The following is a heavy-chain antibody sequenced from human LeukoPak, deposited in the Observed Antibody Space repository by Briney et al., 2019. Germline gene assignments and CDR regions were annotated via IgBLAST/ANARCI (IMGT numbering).Heavy chain of an antibody. J-gene: IGHJ3*02. Sequence: PGGSLRLSCAASGCTFSTYWMHWVRQAPGKGLVWVSRINSDGSRTTYADSVKGRFTISRDNAKNTLYLQMNSLRTEDTAVYYCARPAAQYSSGLDGFDIWGQGTMVTVSS. CDR1: GCTFSTYW. CDR2: INSDGSRT. V-gene: IGHV3-74*01. CDR3: ARPAAQYSSGLDGFDI. D-gene: IGHD6-19*01.